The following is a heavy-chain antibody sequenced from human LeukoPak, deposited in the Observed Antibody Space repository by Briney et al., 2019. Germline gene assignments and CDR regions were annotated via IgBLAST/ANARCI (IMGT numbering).Heavy chain of an antibody. CDR2: INTGNGNT. CDR3: ARGGSRMTTFYIIDY. Sequence: ASVNVSFKASGYTLTSYAIHWVRQAPGQRPEWMGWINTGNGNTKYSQKFQGRVTITRDTSANTAYMELSSLRFEDTAVYYCARGGSRMTTFYIIDYWGQGTLVTVSS. D-gene: IGHD4-11*01. J-gene: IGHJ4*02. V-gene: IGHV1-3*04. CDR1: GYTLTSYA.